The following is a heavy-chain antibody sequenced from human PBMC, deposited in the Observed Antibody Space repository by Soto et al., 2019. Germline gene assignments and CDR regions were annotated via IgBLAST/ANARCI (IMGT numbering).Heavy chain of an antibody. Sequence: QVQLVQSGAEVKKPGSSVQVSCKASGGTFSSYTISWVRQAPGQGLEWMGRIIPILGIATYAQKFQGRVTINADKSTSTAYMELSSLRSEDTAVYYCARDGSSSWNDYYYYGMDVWGQGTTVTVSS. J-gene: IGHJ6*02. CDR3: ARDGSSSWNDYYYYGMDV. D-gene: IGHD6-13*01. CDR1: GGTFSSYT. V-gene: IGHV1-69*08. CDR2: IIPILGIA.